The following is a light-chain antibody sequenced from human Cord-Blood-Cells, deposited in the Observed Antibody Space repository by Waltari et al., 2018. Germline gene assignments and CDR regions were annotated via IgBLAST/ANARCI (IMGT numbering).Light chain of an antibody. V-gene: IGLV3-27*01. CDR3: YSAADNNVV. Sequence: SYALTQPSSVSVSPGQKARITCPGDVLAKKYARWFQQKPGQAPGLVIYKDSERPSGIPERFSGSSSGTTVTLTISGAQVEDEADYYCYSAADNNVVFGGGTKLTVL. CDR1: VLAKKY. CDR2: KDS. J-gene: IGLJ2*01.